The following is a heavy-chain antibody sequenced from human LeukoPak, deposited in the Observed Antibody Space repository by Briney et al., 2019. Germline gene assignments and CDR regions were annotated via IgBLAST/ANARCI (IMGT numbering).Heavy chain of an antibody. J-gene: IGHJ4*02. CDR1: GFTFSSYFW. Sequence: GGSLRLSCAASGFTFSSYFWMHWVRQAPGKGLVWVSRIKSDGSSSTYADSVKGRFTISRDNAKNSLYLQMNTLRAEDTAVYYCVRDLDLGGYSSFEFWGQGTLVTVSS. CDR2: IKSDGSSS. CDR3: VRDLDLGGYSSFEF. D-gene: IGHD4-23*01. V-gene: IGHV3-74*01.